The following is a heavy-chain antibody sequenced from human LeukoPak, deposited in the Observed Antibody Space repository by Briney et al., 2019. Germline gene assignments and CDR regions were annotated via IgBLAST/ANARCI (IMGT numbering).Heavy chain of an antibody. CDR2: IYTSGST. CDR3: ARDDSSGWYTGGEFDY. Sequence: SETLSLTCTVSGGSISSYYWSWIRQPAGKGLEWIGRIYTSGSTNYNPSLKSRVTMSVDTSKNQFSLKLSSVTAADTAVYYCARDDSSGWYTGGEFDYWGQGTLVTVSS. CDR1: GGSISSYY. J-gene: IGHJ4*02. D-gene: IGHD6-19*01. V-gene: IGHV4-4*07.